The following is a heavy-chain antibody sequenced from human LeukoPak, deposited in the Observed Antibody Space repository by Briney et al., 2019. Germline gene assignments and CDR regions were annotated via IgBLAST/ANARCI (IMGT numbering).Heavy chain of an antibody. D-gene: IGHD1-26*01. CDR1: GFTFSSYA. CDR3: ASGPRWELRVWFDP. Sequence: GGSLRLSCAASGFTFSSYAMSWFRQAPGKGLEWVSAISGSGGSTYYADSVKGRFTISRDNSKNTLYLQMNSLRSEDTAVYYCASGPRWELRVWFDPWGQGTLVTVSS. V-gene: IGHV3-23*01. CDR2: ISGSGGST. J-gene: IGHJ5*02.